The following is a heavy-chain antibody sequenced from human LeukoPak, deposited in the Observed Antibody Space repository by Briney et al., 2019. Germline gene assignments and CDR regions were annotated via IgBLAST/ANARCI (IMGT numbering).Heavy chain of an antibody. Sequence: PSETLSLTCAVYGGSFSGYYWSWIRQPPGKGLEWIGEINHSGSTNYNPSLKSRVTISVDTSKNQFSLKLSSVTAADTAVYYCARADYYDSSGYYFSGFDYWGQGTLVTVSS. CDR2: INHSGST. V-gene: IGHV4-34*01. D-gene: IGHD3-22*01. J-gene: IGHJ4*02. CDR3: ARADYYDSSGYYFSGFDY. CDR1: GGSFSGYY.